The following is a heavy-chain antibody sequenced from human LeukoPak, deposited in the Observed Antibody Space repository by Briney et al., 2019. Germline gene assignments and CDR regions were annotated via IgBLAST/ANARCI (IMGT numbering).Heavy chain of an antibody. CDR3: AKMSRTNGYSSGWPLDY. V-gene: IGHV3-21*01. Sequence: PGGSLSLFCRTSGFLLREYTMSCVREAPGRRGEWLSSYSSGGGVIFYADSVKGRFTTSRDNGENSVYMQMNSLRAEDTAVYYCAKMSRTNGYSSGWPLDYWGQGTLVTVSS. CDR1: GFLLREYT. J-gene: IGHJ4*02. D-gene: IGHD6-19*01. CDR2: YSSGGGVI.